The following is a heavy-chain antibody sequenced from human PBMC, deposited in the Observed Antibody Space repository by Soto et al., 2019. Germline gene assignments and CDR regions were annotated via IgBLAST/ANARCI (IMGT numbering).Heavy chain of an antibody. J-gene: IGHJ4*02. V-gene: IGHV4-59*01. CDR2: FYYTGSA. CDR1: GGSISSYY. CDR3: ARYRREAVAGYTLDN. D-gene: IGHD6-13*01. Sequence: SETLSLTCTVSGGSISSYYWTWIRQPPGKGLEWIASFYYTGSAAYNPSLKSRVTISEDTSKSQFSLKVNSMTAADTAVYYCARYRREAVAGYTLDNWGQGILVTVSS.